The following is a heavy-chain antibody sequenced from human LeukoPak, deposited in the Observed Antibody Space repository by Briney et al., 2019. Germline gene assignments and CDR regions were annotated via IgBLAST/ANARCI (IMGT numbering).Heavy chain of an antibody. Sequence: GGSLRLSCAASGFTFTNAWMSWVRQAPEKGLEWVGHIKSKTDGGTTDYAAPVKGRFTISRDDSKNTLYLQMNSLKTEDTAVYYCTTGTGADTYYYGSGSYGYFDYWGQGTLVTVSS. CDR2: IKSKTDGGTT. V-gene: IGHV3-15*01. J-gene: IGHJ4*02. CDR3: TTGTGADTYYYGSGSYGYFDY. D-gene: IGHD3-10*01. CDR1: GFTFTNAW.